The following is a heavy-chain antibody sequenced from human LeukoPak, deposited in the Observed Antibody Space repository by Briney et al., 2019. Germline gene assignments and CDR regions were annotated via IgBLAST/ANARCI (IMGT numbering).Heavy chain of an antibody. CDR2: IYYRGIT. CDR3: ARGVWCDP. CDR1: VGSISSGGYY. Sequence: SQTLSLTCTVSVGSISSGGYYVIWIRQHPEEGLEWIGYIYYRGITYYNPSLKRRVTISVDTSKNQFSLKVSSVTAADTAVYYCARGVWCDPRGRGTLASVS. V-gene: IGHV4-31*03. J-gene: IGHJ5*02.